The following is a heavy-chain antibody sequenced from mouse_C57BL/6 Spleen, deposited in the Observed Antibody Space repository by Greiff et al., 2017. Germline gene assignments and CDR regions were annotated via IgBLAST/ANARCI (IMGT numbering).Heavy chain of an antibody. J-gene: IGHJ3*01. D-gene: IGHD1-1*01. CDR2: INPNNGGT. CDR1: GYTFTDYN. V-gene: IGHV1-22*01. CDR3: ARWDGSSYGSY. Sequence: EVHLVESGPELVKPGASVKMSCKASGYTFTDYNMHWVKQSHGKSLEWIGYINPNNGGTSSNQKFKGKATLTVNKSSSTAYMELRSLTSEDSAVYYCARWDGSSYGSYWGQGTLVTVSA.